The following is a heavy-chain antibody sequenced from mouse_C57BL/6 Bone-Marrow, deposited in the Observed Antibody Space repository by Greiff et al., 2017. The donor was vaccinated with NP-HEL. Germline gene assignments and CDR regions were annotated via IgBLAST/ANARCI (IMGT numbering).Heavy chain of an antibody. Sequence: VQLQQPGAELVKPGASVKVSCKASGYTFTSYWMHWVKQRPGQGLEWIGRIHPSDSDTNYNQKFKGKATLTVDKSSSTAYMQLSSLTSEDSAVYYCAINLYYGYEGFAYWGQGTLVTVSA. J-gene: IGHJ3*01. D-gene: IGHD2-2*01. CDR2: IHPSDSDT. CDR3: AINLYYGYEGFAY. CDR1: GYTFTSYW. V-gene: IGHV1-74*01.